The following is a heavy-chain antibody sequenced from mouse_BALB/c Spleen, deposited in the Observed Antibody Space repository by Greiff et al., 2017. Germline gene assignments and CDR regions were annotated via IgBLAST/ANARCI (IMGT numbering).Heavy chain of an antibody. Sequence: EVMLVESGGGLVKPGGSLKLSCVASGFTFSDYYMYWVRQTPEKRLEWVATISDGGSYTYYPDSVKGRFTISRDNAKNNLYLQMSSLKSEDTAMYYCARSRDAMDYWGQGTSVTVSS. J-gene: IGHJ4*01. D-gene: IGHD3-3*01. CDR1: GFTFSDYY. CDR3: ARSRDAMDY. V-gene: IGHV5-4*02. CDR2: ISDGGSYT.